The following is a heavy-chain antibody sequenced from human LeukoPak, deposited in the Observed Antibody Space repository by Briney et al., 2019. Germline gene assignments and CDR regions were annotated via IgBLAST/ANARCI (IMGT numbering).Heavy chain of an antibody. V-gene: IGHV1-46*01. CDR1: GYTFTSYY. J-gene: IGHJ6*03. CDR3: ARVNPVVHGDSYMDV. D-gene: IGHD4-17*01. Sequence: ASVKVSCKASGYTFTSYYMHWVRQAPGQGLEWMGIINPSGGSTSYAQKFQGRVTMTRDMSTSTVYMELSSLRSEDTAVYYCARVNPVVHGDSYMDVWGKGTTVTVSS. CDR2: INPSGGST.